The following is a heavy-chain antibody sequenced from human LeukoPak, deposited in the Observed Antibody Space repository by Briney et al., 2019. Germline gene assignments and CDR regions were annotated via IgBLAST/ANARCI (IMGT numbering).Heavy chain of an antibody. CDR2: INHSGST. V-gene: IGHV4-39*07. CDR3: ARRTFAYYGSGSYYVD. CDR1: GGSISSNSYY. D-gene: IGHD3-10*01. J-gene: IGHJ4*02. Sequence: SETLSLTCAVSGGSISSNSYYWSWIRQPPGKGLEWIGEINHSGSTNYNPSLKSRVTISVDTSKNQFSLKLSSVTAADTAVYYCARRTFAYYGSGSYYVDWGQGTLVTVSS.